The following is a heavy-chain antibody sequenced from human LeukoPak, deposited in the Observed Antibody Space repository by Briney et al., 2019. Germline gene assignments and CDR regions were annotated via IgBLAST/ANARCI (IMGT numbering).Heavy chain of an antibody. D-gene: IGHD2-2*02. Sequence: GASVKVSCKASGGTFSSYAISWVRQAPGQGLEWMGRIIPILGIANYAQKFQGRVTITADKSTSTAHMELSSLRSEDTAVYYCASGAIGSISSSCDYWGQGTLVTVSS. CDR1: GGTFSSYA. J-gene: IGHJ4*02. CDR2: IIPILGIA. V-gene: IGHV1-69*04. CDR3: ASGAIGSISSSCDY.